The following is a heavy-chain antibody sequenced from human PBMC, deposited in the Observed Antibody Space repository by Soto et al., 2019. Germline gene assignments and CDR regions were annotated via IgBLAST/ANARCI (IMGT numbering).Heavy chain of an antibody. V-gene: IGHV4-39*01. Sequence: QLQLQESGPGLVKPSETLSLTCTVSGGSISSSSYYWGWIRQPPGKGLEWIGSIYYSGSTYYNPSLKSRVTISVDTSKNQFSLKLSSVTAADTAVYYCARRPLSIAAAGIGFDYWGQGTLVTVSS. CDR1: GGSISSSSYY. CDR3: ARRPLSIAAAGIGFDY. J-gene: IGHJ4*02. CDR2: IYYSGST. D-gene: IGHD6-13*01.